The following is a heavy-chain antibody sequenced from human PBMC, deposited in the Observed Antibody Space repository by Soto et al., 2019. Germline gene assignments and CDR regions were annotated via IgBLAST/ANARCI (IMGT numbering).Heavy chain of an antibody. Sequence: QVHLVQSGAEVKKPGASVNVSCQASGSITNHHMHWVRQAPGQGLEWMGIFNPSGLSTTDEQKVQGRVTITRDTSTSTVYMELSSLTSEDTAVYFCAKVTHRGPIAVAGPLGSWGQGTLVIVSS. CDR3: AKVTHRGPIAVAGPLGS. J-gene: IGHJ4*02. D-gene: IGHD6-19*01. V-gene: IGHV1-46*01. CDR2: FNPSGLST. CDR1: GSITNHH.